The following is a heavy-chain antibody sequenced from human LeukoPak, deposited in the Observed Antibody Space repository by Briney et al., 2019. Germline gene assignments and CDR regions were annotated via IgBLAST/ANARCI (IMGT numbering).Heavy chain of an antibody. CDR1: GGSLSSGGYY. CDR3: AREYCNSISCPVWFDP. D-gene: IGHD2/OR15-2a*01. V-gene: IGHV4-31*03. CDR2: IYYSGST. J-gene: IGHJ5*02. Sequence: SQTLSLSCTVSGGSLSSGGYYWSWIRQHRGKVLEWIGYIYYSGSTYYNPSLKSRVTISVDTSKNQFSLKLSPVTAADTAIYYCAREYCNSISCPVWFDPWGQGTLVTVSS.